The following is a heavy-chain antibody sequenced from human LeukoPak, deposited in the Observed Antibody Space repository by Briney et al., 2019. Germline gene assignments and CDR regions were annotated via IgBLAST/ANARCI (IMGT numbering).Heavy chain of an antibody. CDR3: ATEAPGSYYFDY. V-gene: IGHV1-46*01. CDR2: VYVTGEAT. CDR1: GDTFTYYH. J-gene: IGHJ4*02. Sequence: APVKVSCQASGDTFTYYHIHWVRQAPGQGVAWMGAVYVTGEATRNTQNFQGRVTMTRDPSTATVYMELTSLRSEDTAVYYCATEAPGSYYFDYWGQGVLVTVSS.